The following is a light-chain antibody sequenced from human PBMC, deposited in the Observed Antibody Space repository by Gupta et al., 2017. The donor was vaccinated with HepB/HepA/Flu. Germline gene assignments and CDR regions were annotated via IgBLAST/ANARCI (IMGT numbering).Light chain of an antibody. V-gene: IGKV1-39*01. Sequence: IQMPQSPSSLSASVGDRVTITCRASQNIRKFLNWYQQAPGKAPNLLIYGVSTLHSGVPTRFSGSGAETDVTLTITNVEPEDVATDYCQQRYNRPQGTFGQGTRLEMK. J-gene: IGKJ5*01. CDR2: GVS. CDR1: QNIRKF. CDR3: QQRYNRPQGT.